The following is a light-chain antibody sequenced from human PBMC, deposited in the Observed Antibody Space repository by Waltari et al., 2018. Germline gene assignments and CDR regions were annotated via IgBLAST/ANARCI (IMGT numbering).Light chain of an antibody. Sequence: PSLTVSPGGSVTLTCGSSTGAVTSGHYPYWFQQKPGQAPRTLIYDTSNKHSWTPARFSGSLLGGKAALTLSGAQPEDEAEYYCLLSYSGARPVVFGGGTKLTVL. CDR1: TGAVTSGHY. V-gene: IGLV7-46*01. CDR3: LLSYSGARPVV. CDR2: DTS. J-gene: IGLJ2*01.